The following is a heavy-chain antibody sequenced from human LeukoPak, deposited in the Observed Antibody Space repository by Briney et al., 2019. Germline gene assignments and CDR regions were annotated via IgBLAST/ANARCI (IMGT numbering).Heavy chain of an antibody. V-gene: IGHV4-4*07. CDR1: GGSISSYY. Sequence: PSETLSLTCTVSGGSISSYYWSWIRQPAGKGLEWIGRIYTSGSTNYNPSLKSRVTMSVNTSKNQFSLELSSVTAADTAVYYCARRALDDYGDYVGWFDPWGQGTLVTVSS. CDR3: ARRALDDYGDYVGWFDP. CDR2: IYTSGST. D-gene: IGHD4-17*01. J-gene: IGHJ5*02.